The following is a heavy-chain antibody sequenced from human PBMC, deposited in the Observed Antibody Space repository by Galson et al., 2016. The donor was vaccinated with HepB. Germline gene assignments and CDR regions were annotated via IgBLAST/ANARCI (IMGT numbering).Heavy chain of an antibody. CDR1: GFTFNSYG. CDR3: VRCGLSGYDWQYYFDF. J-gene: IGHJ4*02. V-gene: IGHV3-33*01. CDR2: LWYDGSNK. Sequence: SLRLSCAASGFTFNSYGMHWVRQAPGKGLEWVALLWYDGSNKYYADSVKGRFIISRDNSKNTLYLQMNSLRAEDTALYYCVRCGLSGYDWQYYFDFWGQGTLVTVAS. D-gene: IGHD5-12*01.